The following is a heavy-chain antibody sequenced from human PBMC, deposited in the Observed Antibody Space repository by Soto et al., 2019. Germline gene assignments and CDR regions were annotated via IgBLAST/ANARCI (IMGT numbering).Heavy chain of an antibody. Sequence: EVQLLESGGGLVQPGGSLRLSCAASGFTFSSYAMSWVRQAPGKGLEWVSAISGSGGSTYYADSVKGRFTISRDNSKNTRYLPMNSLRAEDTAVYYCEKFLSTTGTYYYYYVMDVWGQGTTVTVSS. CDR2: ISGSGGST. CDR1: GFTFSSYA. CDR3: EKFLSTTGTYYYYYVMDV. V-gene: IGHV3-23*01. J-gene: IGHJ6*02. D-gene: IGHD4-17*01.